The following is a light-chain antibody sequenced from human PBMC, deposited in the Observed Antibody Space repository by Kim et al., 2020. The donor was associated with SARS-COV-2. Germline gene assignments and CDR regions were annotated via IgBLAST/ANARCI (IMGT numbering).Light chain of an antibody. Sequence: GQRFTISCSVRNSNIADNAVHWYQLLPETAPKLLICRDNQRPLGVPDRFSASKSGTSASLALSGLLSEDWAECYCATWNDSLDAWVFGGGTQLTVL. CDR1: NSNIADNA. V-gene: IGLV1-44*01. J-gene: IGLJ3*02. CDR2: RDN. CDR3: ATWNDSLDAWV.